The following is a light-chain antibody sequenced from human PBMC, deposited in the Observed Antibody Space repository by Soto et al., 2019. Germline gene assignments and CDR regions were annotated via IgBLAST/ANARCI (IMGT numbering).Light chain of an antibody. V-gene: IGLV2-18*02. CDR3: NSYTGSSTYV. J-gene: IGLJ1*01. CDR1: SSDVGSYNR. CDR2: EVS. Sequence: QSVLTQPPSVSGSPGQSVAISCTGTSSDVGSYNRVSWYQQPPGAAPKLMIYEVSHRPSGVPDRFSGSKSGNTASLTISGLQAEDEADYYCNSYTGSSTYVFGTGTKLTVL.